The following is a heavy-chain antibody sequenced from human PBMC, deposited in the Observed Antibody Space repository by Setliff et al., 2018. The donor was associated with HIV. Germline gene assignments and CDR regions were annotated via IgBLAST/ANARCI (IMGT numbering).Heavy chain of an antibody. D-gene: IGHD2-15*01. Sequence: SVKVSCKASGGTSSNYAITWVRQAPGQGLEWMGKIMPMFGTANYAQRFQGRVTITADEVASTVYLELSSLRSEDTAVYYCARVYCSGGACYSLNSWGQGALVTVSS. V-gene: IGHV1-69*13. CDR3: ARVYCSGGACYSLNS. CDR2: IMPMFGTA. J-gene: IGHJ4*02. CDR1: GGTSSNYA.